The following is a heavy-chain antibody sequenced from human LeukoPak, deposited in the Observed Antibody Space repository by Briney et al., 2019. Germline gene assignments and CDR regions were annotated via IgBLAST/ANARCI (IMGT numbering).Heavy chain of an antibody. Sequence: GGSLRLSCAASGFTVNSNYMSWVRQAPGKGLEWVSVLYSGGSTYYADSVKGRFTISRDNSKNTLYLQMNSLRAEDTAVYYCSRIATTDPYYFDYWGQGTLVTVSS. CDR2: LYSGGST. CDR1: GFTVNSNY. J-gene: IGHJ4*02. D-gene: IGHD4-17*01. CDR3: SRIATTDPYYFDY. V-gene: IGHV3-53*01.